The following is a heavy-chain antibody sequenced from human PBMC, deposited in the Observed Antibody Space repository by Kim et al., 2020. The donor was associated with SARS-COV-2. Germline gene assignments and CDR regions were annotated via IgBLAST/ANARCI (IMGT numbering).Heavy chain of an antibody. CDR2: VSTDGTTT. D-gene: IGHD3-10*01. J-gene: IGHJ4*02. V-gene: IGHV3-74*03. CDR3: VGYGSGTHFNG. Sequence: GGSLRLSCAASGFTFSSYWMHWVRQAPGKGLVWVSRVSTDGTTTTYADSVKGRFTVSRDNAKNTLYLQMNSLTVEDTAVYFCVGYGSGTHFNGRGQGTLVTVSS. CDR1: GFTFSSYW.